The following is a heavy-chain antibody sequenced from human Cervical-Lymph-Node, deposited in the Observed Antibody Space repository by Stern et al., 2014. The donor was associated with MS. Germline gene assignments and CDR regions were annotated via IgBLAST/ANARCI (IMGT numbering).Heavy chain of an antibody. Sequence: QVQLAQSGAEVKKPGASVKVSCKASGYTFTGYYMHWVRQAPGQGLEWMGWINPNSGGTNYAQKFQGWVTMTRDTSISTAYMELSRLRSDDTAVYYCAREWVVTTIQTYYYGMDVWGQGTTVTVSS. D-gene: IGHD5-12*01. V-gene: IGHV1-2*04. CDR2: INPNSGGT. CDR1: GYTFTGYY. CDR3: AREWVVTTIQTYYYGMDV. J-gene: IGHJ6*02.